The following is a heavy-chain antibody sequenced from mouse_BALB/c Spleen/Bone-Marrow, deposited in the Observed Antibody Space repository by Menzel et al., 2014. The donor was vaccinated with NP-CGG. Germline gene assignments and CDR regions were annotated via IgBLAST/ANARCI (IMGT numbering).Heavy chain of an antibody. D-gene: IGHD4-1*01. V-gene: IGHV1-15*01. CDR1: GYTFTDYE. J-gene: IGHJ3*01. CDR3: TRRTGDPY. Sequence: VNLVESGDELVRPGASVTLSCKASGYTFTDYEMHWVKQTPVHGLEWIGAIDPETGGTAYNQKFKGKATLTADKSSSTAYMELRSLTSEDSAVYYCTRRTGDPYWGQGTLVTVSA. CDR2: IDPETGGT.